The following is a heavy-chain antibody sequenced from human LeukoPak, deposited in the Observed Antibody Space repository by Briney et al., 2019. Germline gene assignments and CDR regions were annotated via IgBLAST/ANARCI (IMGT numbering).Heavy chain of an antibody. CDR1: GGSISSSSYY. CDR2: IYYGGST. Sequence: SETLSLTCTVSGGSISSSSYYWGWIRQPPGKGLEWIGSIYYGGSTYYNPSLKSRVTISVDTSKNQFSLKLSSVTAADTAVYYCARHFWRATAVDPWGQGTLVTVSS. V-gene: IGHV4-39*01. CDR3: ARHFWRATAVDP. J-gene: IGHJ5*02. D-gene: IGHD3-3*01.